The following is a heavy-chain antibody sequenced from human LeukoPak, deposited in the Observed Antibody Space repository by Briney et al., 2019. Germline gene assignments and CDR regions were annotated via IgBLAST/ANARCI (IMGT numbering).Heavy chain of an antibody. J-gene: IGHJ4*02. V-gene: IGHV4-4*02. CDR1: GGSISSGNW. D-gene: IGHD6-19*01. CDR3: ARDSSSIAVAGTTN. Sequence: SETLSLTCAVSGGSISSGNWWSWVRQPPGKGLEWIGEIYHSGSTNYNPSLKSRVTISVDKSKNQFSLKLSSVTAADTAVYYCARDSSSIAVAGTTNWGQGTLVTVSS. CDR2: IYHSGST.